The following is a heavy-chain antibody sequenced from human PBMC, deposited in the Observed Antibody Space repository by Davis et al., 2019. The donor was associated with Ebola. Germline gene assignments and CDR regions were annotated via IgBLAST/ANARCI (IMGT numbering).Heavy chain of an antibody. Sequence: PGGSLRLSCAASGLTFSSDWMHWVRQVPGKGLVWVSRMNSDGSTTRYADSVKGRFTISRDNAKNTLYLQMNSLRAEDTAVYYCVRTTYGAPEYWGQGTLVTVSS. D-gene: IGHD4-17*01. J-gene: IGHJ4*02. V-gene: IGHV3-74*01. CDR3: VRTTYGAPEY. CDR2: MNSDGSTT. CDR1: GLTFSSDW.